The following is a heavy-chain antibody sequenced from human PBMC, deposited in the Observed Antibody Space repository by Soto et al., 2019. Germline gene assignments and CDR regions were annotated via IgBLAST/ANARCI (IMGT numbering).Heavy chain of an antibody. V-gene: IGHV4-34*01. CDR1: GGSFSGYY. Sequence: SETLSLTCAVYGGSFSGYYWSWIRQPPGKGLEWIGEINHSGSTNYNPSLKSRVTISVDTSKNQFSLKLSSVTAADTAVYYCARAGDMTGDLLSGSVPEPYYFDYWGQGTLVTVSS. D-gene: IGHD3-3*01. CDR3: ARAGDMTGDLLSGSVPEPYYFDY. J-gene: IGHJ4*02. CDR2: INHSGST.